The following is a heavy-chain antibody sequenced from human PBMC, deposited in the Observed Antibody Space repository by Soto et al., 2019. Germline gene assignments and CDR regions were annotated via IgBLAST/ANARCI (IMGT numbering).Heavy chain of an antibody. V-gene: IGHV4-31*03. CDR1: GVSISSGGYY. D-gene: IGHD2-21*02. Sequence: QVQLQESGPGLVESSQTLSLTCTVSGVSISSGGYYCGWIRQHPGKGLEWIGNVYYSGRTYYNPSPKSRLLMSVDTSKNHFSLNLNSVTAADTAMYFCASVIGCDSEYYFDYWGQGVLVTVSS. CDR2: VYYSGRT. CDR3: ASVIGCDSEYYFDY. J-gene: IGHJ4*02.